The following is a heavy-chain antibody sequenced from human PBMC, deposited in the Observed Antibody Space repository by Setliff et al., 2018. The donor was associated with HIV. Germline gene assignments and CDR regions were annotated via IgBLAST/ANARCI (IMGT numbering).Heavy chain of an antibody. J-gene: IGHJ6*03. CDR3: VKARVDGDYYYYYYMDV. V-gene: IGHV3-64D*09. Sequence: PGGSLRLSCSVSGFTFSSYVMHWVRQAPGKGLEYVSAISSNGGSTYYADSVKGRFTISSDNSKNTLYLQMSSLSAEDTAVYYCVKARVDGDYYYYYYMDVWGKGTTVTVSS. D-gene: IGHD4-17*01. CDR1: GFTFSSYV. CDR2: ISSNGGST.